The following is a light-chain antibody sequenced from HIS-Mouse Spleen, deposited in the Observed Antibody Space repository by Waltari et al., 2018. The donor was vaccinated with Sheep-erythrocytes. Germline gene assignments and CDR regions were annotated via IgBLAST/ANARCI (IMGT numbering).Light chain of an antibody. CDR3: CSYAGSYNHV. J-gene: IGLJ1*01. CDR2: DVS. Sequence: QSALTQPRSVSGSPGQSVTISCTGTSSDVGGYNYVSWYQQPPGKAPKLMIYDVSKRPSGGPDRCSGSKSGNTASLTISGLQAEDEADYYCCSYAGSYNHVFATGTKVTVL. CDR1: SSDVGGYNY. V-gene: IGLV2-11*01.